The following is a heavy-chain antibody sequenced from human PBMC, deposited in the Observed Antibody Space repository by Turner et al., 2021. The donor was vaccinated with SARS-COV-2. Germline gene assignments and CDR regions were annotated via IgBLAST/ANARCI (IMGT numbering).Heavy chain of an antibody. D-gene: IGHD5-18*01. Sequence: QLPLPGSGPGLVQPSGTLSRTCAVPGGSISSRTYYWGWIRQPPGKGPEWSVKWYYSGRTYDNPSFKSGVAIFVDTSKNHFSQKLSSVTAADTAVEYCAVLMDTVMDDYGMDVWGQGTTVTVSS. CDR1: GGSISSRTYY. CDR3: AVLMDTVMDDYGMDV. V-gene: IGHV4-39*02. CDR2: WYYSGRT. J-gene: IGHJ6*02.